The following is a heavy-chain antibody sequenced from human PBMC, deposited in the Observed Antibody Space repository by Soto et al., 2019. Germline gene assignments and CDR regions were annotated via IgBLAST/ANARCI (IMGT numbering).Heavy chain of an antibody. D-gene: IGHD2-2*02. CDR1: GYTFTSYG. Sequence: ASVKVSCKASGYTFTSYGISWVRQAPGQGLEWMGWISAYNGDTNYAQKLQGRVTMTTDTSTSTAYMELRSLRSDDTAVYYCARYQCSSSSCYTFFFDYWGQGTLVTVSS. J-gene: IGHJ4*02. CDR3: ARYQCSSSSCYTFFFDY. V-gene: IGHV1-18*04. CDR2: ISAYNGDT.